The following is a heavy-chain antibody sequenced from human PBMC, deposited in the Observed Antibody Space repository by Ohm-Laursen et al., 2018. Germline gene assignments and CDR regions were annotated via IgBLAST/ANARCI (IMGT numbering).Heavy chain of an antibody. J-gene: IGHJ4*02. D-gene: IGHD6-13*01. CDR2: TNSGRTT. CDR3: AISDGVAAAVDY. CDR1: GFIVNSNH. Sequence: SLRLSCAASGFIVNSNHMSWVRQAPGKGLEWVSGLTNSGRTTYYADSVKGRFTISRDTSRNTLYLQMNSLRAEDTAVYYCAISDGVAAAVDYWGQGTLVTVSS. V-gene: IGHV3-53*01.